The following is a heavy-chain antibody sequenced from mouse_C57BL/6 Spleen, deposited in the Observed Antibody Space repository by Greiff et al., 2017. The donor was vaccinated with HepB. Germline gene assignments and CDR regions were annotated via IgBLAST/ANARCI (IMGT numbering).Heavy chain of an antibody. CDR3: ARRKEIGSSPYYYAMDY. J-gene: IGHJ4*01. CDR1: GYTFTSYW. Sequence: QVQLQQSGAELVKPGASVKMSCKASGYTFTSYWITWVKQRPGQGLEWIGDIYPGSGSTNYNEKFKSKATLTVDTSSSTAYMQLSSLTSEDSAVYYCARRKEIGSSPYYYAMDYWGQGTSVTVSS. CDR2: IYPGSGST. D-gene: IGHD1-1*01. V-gene: IGHV1-55*01.